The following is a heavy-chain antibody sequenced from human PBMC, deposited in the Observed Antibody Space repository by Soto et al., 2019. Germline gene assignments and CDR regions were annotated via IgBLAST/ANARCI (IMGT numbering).Heavy chain of an antibody. Sequence: ASVKVSCKASGYTFTSYGISWVRQAPGQGLEWMGRISAYNGNTNYAQKLQGRVTMTTDTSTSTAYMELRSLRSDDTAVYYCARENSWTYYYYGMDVWGQGTTVTVSS. V-gene: IGHV1-18*01. D-gene: IGHD6-13*01. J-gene: IGHJ6*02. CDR2: ISAYNGNT. CDR3: ARENSWTYYYYGMDV. CDR1: GYTFTSYG.